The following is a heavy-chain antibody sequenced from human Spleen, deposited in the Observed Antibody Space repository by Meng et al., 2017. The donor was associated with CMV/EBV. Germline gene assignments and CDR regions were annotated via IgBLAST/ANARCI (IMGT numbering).Heavy chain of an antibody. CDR1: GYTFTSYG. D-gene: IGHD3-10*01. Sequence: SGYTFTSYGLSWVRQAPGQGLEWMGWISVYTGNTNFAQKRQGRVTMTTDTSTSTAYMELRNLTSDDTAVYYCARATMVRGASYYFDSWGQGTLVTVSS. J-gene: IGHJ4*01. CDR3: ARATMVRGASYYFDS. CDR2: ISVYTGNT. V-gene: IGHV1-18*01.